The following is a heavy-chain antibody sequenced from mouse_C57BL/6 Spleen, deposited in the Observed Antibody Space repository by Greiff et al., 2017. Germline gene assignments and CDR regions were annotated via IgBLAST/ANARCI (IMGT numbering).Heavy chain of an antibody. J-gene: IGHJ4*01. CDR2: IHPSDSDT. Sequence: VQLQQPGAELVKPGASVKVSCKASGYTFTSYWMHWVKQRPGQGLEWIGRIHPSDSDTNYNQKFKGKATLTVDTSASTAYMQLISLTSEDSAVYSCSIRDYSNYDAMDYWGQGPSVTVSS. CDR3: SIRDYSNYDAMDY. CDR1: GYTFTSYW. V-gene: IGHV1-74*01. D-gene: IGHD2-5*01.